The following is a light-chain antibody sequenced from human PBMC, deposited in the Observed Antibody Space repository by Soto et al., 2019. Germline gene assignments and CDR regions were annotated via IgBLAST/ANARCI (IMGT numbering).Light chain of an antibody. J-gene: IGLJ2*01. CDR2: RNN. V-gene: IGLV1-47*01. CDR3: ATWDDSLGGPV. Sequence: QSVLTQPPSASGTPGQRVTLSCSGSSSNIGNNYVHWYQQLPGTAPKLLIYRNNQRPSGVPDRFSGSKSGTSVSLAISGLRSEDEADYYCATWDDSLGGPVFGGGTKLTVL. CDR1: SSNIGNNY.